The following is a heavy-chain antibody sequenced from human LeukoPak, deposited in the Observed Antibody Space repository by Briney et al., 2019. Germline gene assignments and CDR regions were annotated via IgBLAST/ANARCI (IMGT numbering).Heavy chain of an antibody. CDR2: TSGGGGST. V-gene: IGHV3-23*01. D-gene: IGHD6-25*01. CDR1: GFTFSSFA. CDR3: AKAYQGGRYCFDY. Sequence: GGSLRLSCAASGFTFSSFAMSWVRQAPGKGLEWVSATSGGGGSTYYADSVKGRFTISRDNSKNTLYLQMNSLRAEDTAIYYCAKAYQGGRYCFDYWGPGALVTVSS. J-gene: IGHJ4*02.